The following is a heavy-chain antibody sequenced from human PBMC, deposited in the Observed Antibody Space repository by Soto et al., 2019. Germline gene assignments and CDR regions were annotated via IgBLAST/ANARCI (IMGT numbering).Heavy chain of an antibody. J-gene: IGHJ6*02. D-gene: IGHD2-8*02. CDR1: GFTFSNYW. V-gene: IGHV3-7*03. CDR2: INQDGSEK. CDR3: AKAGPYYYYGMDV. Sequence: EVQLVESGGGLVQPGGSLRLSCAASGFTFSNYWMSWVRQAPGKGLEWVANINQDGSEKYYVDSVKGRFTISRDNAKNSLYLQMNSLRAEDTAVSYCAKAGPYYYYGMDVWGQGTTVTFSS.